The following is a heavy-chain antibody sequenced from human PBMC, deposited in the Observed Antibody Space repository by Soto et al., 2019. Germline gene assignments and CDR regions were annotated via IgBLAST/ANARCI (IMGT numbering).Heavy chain of an antibody. J-gene: IGHJ6*02. D-gene: IGHD4-17*01. CDR3: ARDRTDYGDYGMPSYYYYYYGMDV. V-gene: IGHV4-38-2*02. CDR2: IYHSGST. Sequence: SETLSLTCAVSGYSISSGYYGGWIRQPPGKGLEWIGSIYHSGSTYYNPSLKSRVTISVDTSKNQFSLKLSSVTAADTAVYYCARDRTDYGDYGMPSYYYYYYGMDVWGQGTTVTVS. CDR1: GYSISSGYY.